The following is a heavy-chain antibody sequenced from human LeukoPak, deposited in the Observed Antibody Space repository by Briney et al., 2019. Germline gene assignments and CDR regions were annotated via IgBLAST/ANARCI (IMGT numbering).Heavy chain of an antibody. V-gene: IGHV3-11*04. J-gene: IGHJ4*02. CDR3: ARVGDDLHFDY. D-gene: IGHD3-10*01. CDR1: GFTFSDYY. CDR2: ISSSGSTI. Sequence: PGGSLRLSCAASGFTFSDYYMSWIRQAPGKGLEWGSYISSSGSTIYYADSVKGRFTIYRDNEKNSLYLQMNSLRAEDTAVYYCARVGDDLHFDYWGQGTLVTVSS.